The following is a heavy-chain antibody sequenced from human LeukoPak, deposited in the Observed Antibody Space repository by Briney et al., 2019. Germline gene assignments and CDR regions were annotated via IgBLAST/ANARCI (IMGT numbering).Heavy chain of an antibody. J-gene: IGHJ6*02. CDR2: INPNAGSA. D-gene: IGHD3-9*01. CDR1: GYTFTSYY. CDR3: AVGGKVRYFDWFKYYYYYYGMDV. Sequence: ASVKVSCKASGYTFTSYYMHWVRQAPGQGLEWMGIINPNAGSASYAQKFQGRVTMTRDTSTSTVYMELSSLRSEDTAVYYCAVGGKVRYFDWFKYYYYYYGMDVWGQGTTVTVSS. V-gene: IGHV1-46*01.